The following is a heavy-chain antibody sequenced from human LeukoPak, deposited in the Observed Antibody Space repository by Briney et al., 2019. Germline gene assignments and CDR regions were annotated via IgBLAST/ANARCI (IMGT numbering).Heavy chain of an antibody. Sequence: PGGSLRLSCAASGSTVSSNYMSWVRQAPGKGLEWVAVISYDGSNKYYADSVKGRFTISRDNSKNTLYLQMNSLRAEDTAIYYCARDIALAGSRYFDYWGQGTLVTVSS. CDR1: GSTVSSNY. V-gene: IGHV3-30*03. D-gene: IGHD6-19*01. CDR3: ARDIALAGSRYFDY. J-gene: IGHJ4*02. CDR2: ISYDGSNK.